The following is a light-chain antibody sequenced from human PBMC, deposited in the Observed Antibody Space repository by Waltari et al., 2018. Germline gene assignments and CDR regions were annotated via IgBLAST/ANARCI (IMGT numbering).Light chain of an antibody. CDR2: DVN. V-gene: IGLV2-14*03. J-gene: IGLJ2*01. CDR1: SSDVGGDDS. Sequence: QSALSQPASVSGSPGQSITISCTGSSSDVGGDDSVSWYQAHQGQAPKVIIYDVNNRPSGVSDRFSGSKSGNTASLTISGLQAEDEANYYCCSQSSYNGVIFGGGTKLTVL. CDR3: CSQSSYNGVI.